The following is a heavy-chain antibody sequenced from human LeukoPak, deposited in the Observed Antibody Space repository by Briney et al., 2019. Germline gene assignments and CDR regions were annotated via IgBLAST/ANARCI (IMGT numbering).Heavy chain of an antibody. CDR1: GGCISSYY. CDR3: ARENYYDSSGYSYAFDI. D-gene: IGHD3-22*01. V-gene: IGHV4-59*01. CDR2: IYYSGST. Sequence: SETLSLTCTVSGGCISSYYWSWIRQPPGKGLEWIGYIYYSGSTNYNPSLKSRVTISVDTSKNQFSLKLSSVTAADTAVYYCARENYYDSSGYSYAFDIWGQGTMVTVSS. J-gene: IGHJ3*02.